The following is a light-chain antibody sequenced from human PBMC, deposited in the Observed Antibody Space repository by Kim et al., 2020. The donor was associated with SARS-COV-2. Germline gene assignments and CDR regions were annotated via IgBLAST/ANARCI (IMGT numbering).Light chain of an antibody. CDR2: AAS. CDR3: QQCMRSPRT. J-gene: IGKJ1*01. CDR1: QGISNY. V-gene: IGKV1-27*01. Sequence: DIQMTQSPSSLSASVGDRVTITCRASQGISNYLAWYQQKPGKVPKLLIYAASALRSGVPSRFSGSGSGTDFTLTITSLQPEDVAVYYCQQCMRSPRTFGRGTKVDIK.